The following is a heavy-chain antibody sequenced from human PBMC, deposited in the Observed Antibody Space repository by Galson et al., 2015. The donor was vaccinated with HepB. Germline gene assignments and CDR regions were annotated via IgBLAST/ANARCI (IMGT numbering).Heavy chain of an antibody. Sequence: SLRLSCAASGFTFSSYSMNWVRQAPGKGLEWVSYISGSSSTIYYADSVKGRFTISRDNAKNSLYLQMNSLRDEDTAVYYCASLDSGSYHTFDYWGQGTLVTVSS. D-gene: IGHD1-26*01. CDR3: ASLDSGSYHTFDY. J-gene: IGHJ4*02. CDR2: ISGSSSTI. CDR1: GFTFSSYS. V-gene: IGHV3-48*02.